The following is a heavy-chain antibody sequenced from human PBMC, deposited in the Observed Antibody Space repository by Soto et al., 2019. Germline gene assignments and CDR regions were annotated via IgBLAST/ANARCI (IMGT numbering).Heavy chain of an antibody. CDR3: TTDIVVVPAAEGAFDI. D-gene: IGHD2-2*01. J-gene: IGHJ3*02. Sequence: PGGSLRLSCAASGFTFSNAWMSWVRQAPGKGLEWVGRIKSKTDGGTTDYAAPVKGRFTISRDDSKNTLYLQMNSLKTEDTAVYYCTTDIVVVPAAEGAFDIWGQGTMVTVSS. CDR2: IKSKTDGGTT. CDR1: GFTFSNAW. V-gene: IGHV3-15*01.